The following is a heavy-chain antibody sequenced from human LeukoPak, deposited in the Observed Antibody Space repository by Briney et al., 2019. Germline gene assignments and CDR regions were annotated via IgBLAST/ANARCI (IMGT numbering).Heavy chain of an antibody. CDR2: ISAYNGDT. J-gene: IGHJ4*02. Sequence: GASAKVSCTASGYTFTGYGISWGREAPGQGLEWRGWISAYNGDTNYAQTLQGRVTMTTDTSTSTAYMELRSLGSDDTAVYYCARDNGPQIKRYKYCSGGSCYPQPDYWGQGTLVTVSS. CDR3: ARDNGPQIKRYKYCSGGSCYPQPDY. CDR1: GYTFTGYG. V-gene: IGHV1-18*01. D-gene: IGHD2-15*01.